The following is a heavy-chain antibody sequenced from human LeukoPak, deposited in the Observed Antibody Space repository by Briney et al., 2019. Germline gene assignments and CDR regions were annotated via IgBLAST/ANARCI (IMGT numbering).Heavy chain of an antibody. CDR2: IRSNLYGGTP. CDR3: TRDQTPYY. Sequence: GRSLGLSCTASGFTFGDYAMTWVRQAPGKGLEWVGFIRSNLYGGTPEYAASVKGRFTISRDDSNSIAYLEMDSLKTDDTAVYYCTRDQTPYYWGQGTLVTVSS. CDR1: GFTFGDYA. V-gene: IGHV3-49*04. J-gene: IGHJ4*02.